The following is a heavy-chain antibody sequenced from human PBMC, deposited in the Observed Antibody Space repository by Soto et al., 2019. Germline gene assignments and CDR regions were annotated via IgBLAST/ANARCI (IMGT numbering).Heavy chain of an antibody. V-gene: IGHV1-3*01. J-gene: IGHJ4*02. D-gene: IGHD5-18*01. Sequence: ASVKVSCKASGYTFTSYAMHWVRQAPGQRLEWMGWINAGNGNTKYSQKFQGRVTITRDTSASTAYMELSSLRSEDTAVYHCARTDTTAMVPSGFDYWGQGTLVTVS. CDR2: INAGNGNT. CDR3: ARTDTTAMVPSGFDY. CDR1: GYTFTSYA.